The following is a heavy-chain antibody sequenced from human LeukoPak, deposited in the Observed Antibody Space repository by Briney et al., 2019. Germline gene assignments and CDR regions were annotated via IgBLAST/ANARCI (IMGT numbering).Heavy chain of an antibody. CDR1: GFSISDYA. CDR3: AKDSGWAYYFDY. D-gene: IGHD6-25*01. V-gene: IGHV3-30*02. CDR2: TRYDGSYE. J-gene: IGHJ4*02. Sequence: GGSLRLSCAASGFSISDYAMHWVRQAPGKGLEWVAFTRYDGSYEYYADSVKGRFTVSRDNSKNTLYLQMNSLGAEGTALYYCAKDSGWAYYFDYWGQGTLVTVSS.